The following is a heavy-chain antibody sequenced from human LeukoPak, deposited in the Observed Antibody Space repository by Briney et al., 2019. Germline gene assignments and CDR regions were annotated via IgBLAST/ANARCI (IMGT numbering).Heavy chain of an antibody. J-gene: IGHJ4*02. CDR1: GFTFSSRS. V-gene: IGHV3-30*18. CDR2: ISYDGSEK. D-gene: IGHD3-10*01. CDR3: AKDMGYGSGTYFDS. Sequence: PGGSLRLSCAASGFTFSSRSMHWVRQAPGKGLEWVAVISYDGSEKYYAESVKGRITISRDNSKDTLYLQMNSLRAEDTAVYYCAKDMGYGSGTYFDSWGQGTLVSVSS.